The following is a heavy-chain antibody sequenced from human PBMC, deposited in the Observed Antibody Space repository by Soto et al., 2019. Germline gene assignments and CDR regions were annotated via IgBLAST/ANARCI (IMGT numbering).Heavy chain of an antibody. V-gene: IGHV1-18*01. CDR3: ARDHPRAYYYYFGMDV. CDR2: ISAYNGNT. CDR1: GYTFTSYC. Sequence: ASVKVSCKASGYTFTSYCISWVRQAPGQGLEWMGWISAYNGNTNYAQKLQGRVTMTTDTSTSTAYMELRSLRSDDTAVYYCARDHPRAYYYYFGMDVWGQGTTVTVSS. J-gene: IGHJ6*02.